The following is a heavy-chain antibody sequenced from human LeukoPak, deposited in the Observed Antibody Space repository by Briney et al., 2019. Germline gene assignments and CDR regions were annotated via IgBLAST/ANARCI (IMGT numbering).Heavy chain of an antibody. J-gene: IGHJ4*02. CDR1: GFTFSSYA. V-gene: IGHV3-23*01. CDR3: AKYKGDYSNSPGAY. CDR2: ISGSGGST. Sequence: GGSLRLSCAASGFTFSSYAMSWVRQALGKGLEWVSAISGSGGSTNYADSVKRRFTVSRDNSKNTLYLQMNSLRAEDTAVYYCAKYKGDYSNSPGAYWGQGTLVTVSS. D-gene: IGHD6-13*01.